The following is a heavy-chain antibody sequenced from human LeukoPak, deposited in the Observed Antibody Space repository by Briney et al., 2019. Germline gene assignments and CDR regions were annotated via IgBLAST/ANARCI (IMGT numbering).Heavy chain of an antibody. CDR1: GFTFSSYG. CDR3: GREGQRLRVDY. J-gene: IGHJ4*02. Sequence: PGGSLRLSCAASGFTFSSYGMHWVRQAPGKGLEWVAVIWYDGSNKYYADSVKGRFTISRDNSKNTLYLQMDSLRAEDTAVYYCGREGQRLRVDYWGQGTLVTVSS. CDR2: IWYDGSNK. D-gene: IGHD4-17*01. V-gene: IGHV3-33*01.